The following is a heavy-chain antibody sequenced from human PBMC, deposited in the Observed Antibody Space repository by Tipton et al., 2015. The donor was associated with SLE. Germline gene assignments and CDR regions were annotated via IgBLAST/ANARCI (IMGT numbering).Heavy chain of an antibody. J-gene: IGHJ4*02. CDR1: GFTFTSYW. CDR3: ARGIAAAGVDY. CDR2: IKQDGSEK. V-gene: IGHV3-7*02. D-gene: IGHD6-13*01. Sequence: SLRLSCAASGFTFTSYWMSWVRQAPGKGLEWVANIKQDGSEKYYVESVKGRFTISRDNAKNTLYLQMNSLRAEDTAVYYCARGIAAAGVDYWGQGTLVTVSS.